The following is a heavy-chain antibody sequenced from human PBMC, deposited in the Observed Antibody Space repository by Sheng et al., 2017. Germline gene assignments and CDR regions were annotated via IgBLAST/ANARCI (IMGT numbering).Heavy chain of an antibody. CDR3: ARDRGYYDSSGYYFDY. V-gene: IGHV4-38-2*02. D-gene: IGHD3-22*01. CDR2: IYHSGST. CDR1: GYSISSGYY. Sequence: QVQLQESGPGLVKPSETLSLTCTVSGYSISSGYYWGWIRQPPGKGLEWIGSIYHSGSTYYNPSLKSRVTISVDTSKNQFSLKLSSVTAADTAVYYCARDRGYYDSSGYYFDYWGQGTLVTVS. J-gene: IGHJ4*02.